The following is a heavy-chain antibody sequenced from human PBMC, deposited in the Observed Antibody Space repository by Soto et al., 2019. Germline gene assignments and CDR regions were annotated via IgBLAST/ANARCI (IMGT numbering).Heavy chain of an antibody. CDR2: IRGSDGST. Sequence: EVHLLQSGGGLVQPGGSLRLSCAASGFTFSNYAMSWVRQAPGKEPEWVSAIRGSDGSTFYADSVRGRFTISRDNSRNTLYLQMNNLRAGDAAIYYCAKDVVGDAFSVAAFDNWGQGSLVTVSS. J-gene: IGHJ4*02. CDR3: AKDVVGDAFSVAAFDN. D-gene: IGHD3-16*01. CDR1: GFTFSNYA. V-gene: IGHV3-23*01.